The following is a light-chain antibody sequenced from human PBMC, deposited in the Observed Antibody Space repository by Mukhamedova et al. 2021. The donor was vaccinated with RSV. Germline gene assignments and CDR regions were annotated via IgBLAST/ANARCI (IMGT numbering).Light chain of an antibody. V-gene: IGKV1-39*01. J-gene: IGKJ1*01. Sequence: WYQRRVHGQSPKVLIYAASSLQSGVPSRFSGSGSGTEFTLTINNLQPDDFATSYCQQSYTRFSFGQGTKVEMK. CDR3: QQSYTRFS. CDR2: AAS.